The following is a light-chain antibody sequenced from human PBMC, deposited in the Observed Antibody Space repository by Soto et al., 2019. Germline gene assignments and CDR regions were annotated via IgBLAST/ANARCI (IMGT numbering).Light chain of an antibody. Sequence: EIVMTQSPATLSVSPGERATLSCRASQSVSSNLAWYQQKPGQAPRLLIYGASTRPTGIPARFSGSGSGTVFTLTISSLQSEDFALYYCQQYNNWPPLTFGGGTKVEIK. V-gene: IGKV3-15*01. CDR1: QSVSSN. J-gene: IGKJ4*01. CDR2: GAS. CDR3: QQYNNWPPLT.